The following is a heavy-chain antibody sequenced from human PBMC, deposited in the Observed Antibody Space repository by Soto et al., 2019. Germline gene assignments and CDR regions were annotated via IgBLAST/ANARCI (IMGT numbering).Heavy chain of an antibody. V-gene: IGHV4-4*02. CDR3: ARGVSMAFDY. Sequence: QVQLQESGPGLVKPSGTLSLTCAVSGGSISSSNWWSWVRQPPGKGLVWIAEISHSGSTSYKPSLKSRVTISVHKSNNQLSLTLSSVNAADTAVYYCARGVSMAFDYWGQGTLVTASS. D-gene: IGHD3-10*01. J-gene: IGHJ4*02. CDR2: ISHSGST. CDR1: GGSISSSNW.